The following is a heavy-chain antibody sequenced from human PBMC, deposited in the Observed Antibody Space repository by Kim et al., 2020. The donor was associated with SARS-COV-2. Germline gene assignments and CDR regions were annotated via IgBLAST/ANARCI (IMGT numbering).Heavy chain of an antibody. Sequence: GGSLRLSCAASGFTFSSYGMHWVRQAPGKGLEWVAVISYDGSNKYYADSVKGRFTISRDNSKNTLYLQMNSLRAEDTAVYYCAKGILYYYDSSGPFDPWGQGTLVTVSS. CDR3: AKGILYYYDSSGPFDP. CDR1: GFTFSSYG. D-gene: IGHD3-22*01. V-gene: IGHV3-30*18. CDR2: ISYDGSNK. J-gene: IGHJ5*02.